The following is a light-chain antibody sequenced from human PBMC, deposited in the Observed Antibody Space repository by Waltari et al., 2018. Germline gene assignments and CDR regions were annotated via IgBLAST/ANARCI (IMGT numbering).Light chain of an antibody. CDR3: SSYTSTYTLV. V-gene: IGLV2-14*01. CDR2: DVT. Sequence: QSALTQPASVSGSPGQSITISCTGSISDVGGYDYVSWYQQHPGQAPKVMIYDVTNRPAGVSDRFSGSKSGNTASLTISGLQAEDGADYYCSSYTSTYTLVFGGGTRLTVL. CDR1: ISDVGGYDY. J-gene: IGLJ3*02.